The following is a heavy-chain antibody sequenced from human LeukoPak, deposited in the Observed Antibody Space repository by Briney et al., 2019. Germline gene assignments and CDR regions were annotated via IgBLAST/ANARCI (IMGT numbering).Heavy chain of an antibody. CDR2: INHSGST. J-gene: IGHJ5*02. CDR3: ARGRYYYGSGSYFNWFDP. V-gene: IGHV4-34*01. CDR1: GGSFSGYY. Sequence: PSETLSLTCAVYGGSFSGYYWSWIRQPPGKGLEWIGEINHSGSTNCNPSLKSRVTISVDTSKNQFSLKLSSVTAADTAVYYCARGRYYYGSGSYFNWFDPWGQGTLVTVSS. D-gene: IGHD3-10*01.